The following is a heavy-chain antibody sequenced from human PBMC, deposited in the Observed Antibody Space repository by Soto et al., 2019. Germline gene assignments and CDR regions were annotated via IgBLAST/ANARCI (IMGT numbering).Heavy chain of an antibody. CDR3: AADWLTIAVAGDYYYSGMDV. J-gene: IGHJ6*02. V-gene: IGHV1-58*01. D-gene: IGHD6-19*01. CDR2: IVVGSGNT. CDR1: GFTFTSSA. Sequence: SVKVSCKASGFTFTSSAVQWVRQARGQRLEWIGWIVVGSGNTNYAQKFQERVTITRDMSTSTAYMELSSLISEDTAVYYCAADWLTIAVAGDYYYSGMDVWGQGTTVTVSS.